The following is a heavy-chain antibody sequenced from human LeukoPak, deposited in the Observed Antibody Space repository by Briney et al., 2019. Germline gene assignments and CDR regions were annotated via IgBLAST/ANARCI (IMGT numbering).Heavy chain of an antibody. Sequence: ASVKVSCEASGYTFTSYGISWVRQAPGQGLEWVGWISAYNGNTKYAQKLQGRVTMTTDTSTNTAHRELRSLRSDDTAVYYCARVPQLTIFGVVIHNGFDPWGQGTLVTVSS. V-gene: IGHV1-18*01. CDR2: ISAYNGNT. J-gene: IGHJ5*02. CDR3: ARVPQLTIFGVVIHNGFDP. CDR1: GYTFTSYG. D-gene: IGHD3-3*01.